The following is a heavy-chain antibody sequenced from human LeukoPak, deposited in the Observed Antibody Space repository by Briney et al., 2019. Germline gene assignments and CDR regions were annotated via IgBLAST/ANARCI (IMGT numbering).Heavy chain of an antibody. V-gene: IGHV3-23*01. CDR2: ISGSGGST. D-gene: IGHD3-10*01. CDR1: GFTFSSYA. Sequence: GGSLRLSCAASGFTFSSYAMSWVRQAPGKGLEWVSSISGSGGSTYYADSVKGRFTISRDNAKNTLYLQMNSLRAEDTAVYYCARAMVRGAPSPDFDYWGQGTLVTVSS. CDR3: ARAMVRGAPSPDFDY. J-gene: IGHJ4*02.